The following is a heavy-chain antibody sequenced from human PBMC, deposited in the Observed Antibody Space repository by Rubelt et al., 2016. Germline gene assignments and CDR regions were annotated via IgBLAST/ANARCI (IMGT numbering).Heavy chain of an antibody. V-gene: IGHV3-66*04. CDR2: IYSGGST. CDR3: ARHAPGNSYGPFDY. J-gene: IGHJ4*02. CDR1: GFTVSSNH. Sequence: GGLVQTGGSLRLSCAASGFTVSSNHTSWVRQAPGKGLEWVSLIYSGGSTYYADSVKGRFTISRDNSKNTVYLQMNSLRAEDTAVYYCARHAPGNSYGPFDYWGQGTLVTVSS. D-gene: IGHD5-18*01.